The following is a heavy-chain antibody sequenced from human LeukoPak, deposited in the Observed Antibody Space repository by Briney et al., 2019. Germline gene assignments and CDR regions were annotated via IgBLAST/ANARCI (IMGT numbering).Heavy chain of an antibody. D-gene: IGHD3-9*01. CDR2: IRYDGSNK. V-gene: IGHV3-30*02. Sequence: GGSLRLSCAASGFTFRNYGMHWVRQAPGKGLEWVTFIRYDGSNKYYADSVKGRFTISRDNSKNTLYLLMNSLRAEDAAVYYCAKDRVLRYFDWLFDLDYWGQGTLVTVSS. J-gene: IGHJ4*02. CDR3: AKDRVLRYFDWLFDLDY. CDR1: GFTFRNYG.